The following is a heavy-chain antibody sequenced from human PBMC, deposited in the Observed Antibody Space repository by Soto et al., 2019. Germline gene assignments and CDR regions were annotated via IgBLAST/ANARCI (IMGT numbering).Heavy chain of an antibody. CDR3: ARETYYSGHLIGNLDL. D-gene: IGHD3-10*01. CDR2: VSSEGGTQ. Sequence: QVQLVESGGGVVQPGRSLRLSCAASGFTFSNYAMQWVRQAPGKGLEWVAVVSSEGGTQFYADSVKGRFTISRDNSKNSLYLQMNSLTTEDAALDYCARETYYSGHLIGNLDLWGRGTLVIVSS. J-gene: IGHJ2*01. CDR1: GFTFSNYA. V-gene: IGHV3-30-3*01.